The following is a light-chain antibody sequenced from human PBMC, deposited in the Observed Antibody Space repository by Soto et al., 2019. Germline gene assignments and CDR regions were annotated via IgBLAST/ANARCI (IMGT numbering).Light chain of an antibody. J-gene: IGKJ2*01. CDR2: DAS. CDR1: QSVSTY. Sequence: EIVLTQSPATLSLSPGERATLSCRASQSVSTYLAWYQQKLGQAPRLLIYDASSRATGIPARFSGSGSGTDFALTISSLEPEDFAVYYCQQRSNWPRYTFGQGTKREIK. V-gene: IGKV3-11*01. CDR3: QQRSNWPRYT.